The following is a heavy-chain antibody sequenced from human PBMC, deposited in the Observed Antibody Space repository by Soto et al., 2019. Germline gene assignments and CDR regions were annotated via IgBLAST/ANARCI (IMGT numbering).Heavy chain of an antibody. CDR1: GYTFTNYD. V-gene: IGHV1-8*01. CDR3: ARGRRYCTTTSCYPPALFPYGMDV. Sequence: ASVKVSCKTSGYTFTNYDINWVRQAAGQGLEWMGWINPDSDNTGYAQKFQGRVTMTRDTSISTAYMELNSLRSEDTAVYYCARGRRYCTTTSCYPPALFPYGMDVWGQGTTVTVS. D-gene: IGHD2-2*01. J-gene: IGHJ6*02. CDR2: INPDSDNT.